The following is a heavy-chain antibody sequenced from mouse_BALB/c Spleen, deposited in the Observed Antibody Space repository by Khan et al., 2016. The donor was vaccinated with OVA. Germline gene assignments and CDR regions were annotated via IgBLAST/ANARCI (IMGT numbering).Heavy chain of an antibody. CDR3: ARGNWQSYYFDY. V-gene: IGHV1S136*01. J-gene: IGHJ2*01. CDR1: GYIFTNYV. Sequence: EVQLQESGPELGKPGASVKMSCKPSGYIFTNYVLHWVKQKPGQGLEWIGYINPYNDGTKYSENFKGKATLASDKSSITAYLELSSLTSEDSAVYYCARGNWQSYYFDYWGQGTTLTLSS. D-gene: IGHD4-1*01. CDR2: INPYNDGT.